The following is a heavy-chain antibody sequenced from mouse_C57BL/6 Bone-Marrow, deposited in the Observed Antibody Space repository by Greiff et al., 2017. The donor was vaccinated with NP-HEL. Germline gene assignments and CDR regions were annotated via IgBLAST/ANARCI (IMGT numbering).Heavy chain of an antibody. J-gene: IGHJ3*01. CDR3: ARSNLPVVDFSFAY. Sequence: VQLQQPGAELVKPGASVKLSCKASGYTFTSYWMHWVKQRPGQGLEWIGMIHPTSGSTNYNEKFKGKATLTVDKSSSTAYMQLSSLTSEDSAVYYCARSNLPVVDFSFAYWGQGTPVTVSA. CDR2: IHPTSGST. V-gene: IGHV1-64*01. CDR1: GYTFTSYW. D-gene: IGHD1-1*01.